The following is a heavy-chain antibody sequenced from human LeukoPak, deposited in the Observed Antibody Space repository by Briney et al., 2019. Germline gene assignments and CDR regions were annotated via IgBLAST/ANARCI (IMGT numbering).Heavy chain of an antibody. Sequence: SETLSLTCAVYGGSFSGYYWSWIRQPPGKGLEWIGEINHSGSTNYNPSLKSRVTISVDTSKNQFSLKLSSVTAADTAVYYCARHSEQPYDILTGYSRYYGMDVWGQGTTVTVSS. D-gene: IGHD3-9*01. J-gene: IGHJ6*02. V-gene: IGHV4-34*01. CDR3: ARHSEQPYDILTGYSRYYGMDV. CDR1: GGSFSGYY. CDR2: INHSGST.